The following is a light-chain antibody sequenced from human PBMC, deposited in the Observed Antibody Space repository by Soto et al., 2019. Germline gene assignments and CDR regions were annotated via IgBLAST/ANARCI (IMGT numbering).Light chain of an antibody. V-gene: IGKV3-20*01. CDR1: QSVSSSY. CDR3: QQYDNWPRT. CDR2: GTS. J-gene: IGKJ1*01. Sequence: EIALTQSPGTLASSPGERATLSCRASQSVSSSYLAWYQQKPGQAPRFLIYGTSSRATGIPDRFSGSGSGTEFTLTISSLKSEDFAVYYCQQYDNWPRTFGQGTKVDI.